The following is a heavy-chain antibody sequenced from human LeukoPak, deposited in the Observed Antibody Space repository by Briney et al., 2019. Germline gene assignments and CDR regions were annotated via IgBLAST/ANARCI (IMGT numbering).Heavy chain of an antibody. CDR2: ISYDGSTE. D-gene: IGHD6-19*01. Sequence: LVESGGGEVQPGRSLRLSCAASGFTFRSYAMHWVRQAPGKGLEWVAVISYDGSTEYYVDSVKGRFTISRDNSKNALYLQMNSLRPEDTAVYYCARATRRDTVVAGYFDYWGQGTLVTVSS. CDR1: GFTFRSYA. CDR3: ARATRRDTVVAGYFDY. V-gene: IGHV3-30-3*01. J-gene: IGHJ4*02.